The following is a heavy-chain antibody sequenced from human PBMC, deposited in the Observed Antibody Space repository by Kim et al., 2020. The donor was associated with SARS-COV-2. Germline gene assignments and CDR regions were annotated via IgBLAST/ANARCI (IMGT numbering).Heavy chain of an antibody. CDR1: GFTFSSYG. J-gene: IGHJ4*02. Sequence: GGSLRLSCAASGFTFSSYGMHWVRQAPGKGLEWVALIWFDGSNKYYADSVKGRFTISRDNSKNTLYLQMNSLTAEDTAVYYCARDFNWGSGRENYWGQGTLVTVSS. CDR2: IWFDGSNK. CDR3: ARDFNWGSGRENY. V-gene: IGHV3-33*01. D-gene: IGHD7-27*01.